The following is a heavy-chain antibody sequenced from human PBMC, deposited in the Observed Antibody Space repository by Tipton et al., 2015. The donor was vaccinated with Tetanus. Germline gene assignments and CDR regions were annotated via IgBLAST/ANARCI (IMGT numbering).Heavy chain of an antibody. CDR2: ISSTSTYI. J-gene: IGHJ4*02. CDR1: GFTFSLYS. Sequence: SLRLSCEVSGFTFSLYSMNWVRQAPGKGLEWVSSISSTSTYISYADSVKGRFTISRDNAKNSVFLQMNSLTAADTAVYYCARIHDFLSGHFDFWGQGTLVAVSS. CDR3: ARIHDFLSGHFDF. V-gene: IGHV3-21*01. D-gene: IGHD3-3*01.